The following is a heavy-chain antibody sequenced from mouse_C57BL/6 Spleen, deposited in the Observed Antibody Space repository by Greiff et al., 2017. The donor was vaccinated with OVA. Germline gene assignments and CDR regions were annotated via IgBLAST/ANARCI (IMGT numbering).Heavy chain of an antibody. Sequence: VKLMESGGGLVKPGGSLKLSCAASGFTFSDYGMHWVRQAPEKGLEWVAYISSGSSTIYYADTVKGRFTISRDNAKNTLFLQMTSLRSEDTAMYYCARRDYYGSSPDYWGQGTTLTVSS. CDR1: GFTFSDYG. V-gene: IGHV5-17*01. CDR3: ARRDYYGSSPDY. CDR2: ISSGSSTI. D-gene: IGHD1-1*01. J-gene: IGHJ2*01.